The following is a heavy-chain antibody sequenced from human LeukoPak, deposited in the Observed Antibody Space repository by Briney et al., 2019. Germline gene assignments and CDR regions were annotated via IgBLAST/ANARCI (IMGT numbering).Heavy chain of an antibody. CDR3: AKDDTAKTDY. V-gene: IGHV3-30*18. D-gene: IGHD5-18*01. CDR2: ISYDGSNK. CDR1: GFTFSSYG. J-gene: IGHJ4*02. Sequence: QPGGSLRLSCAASGFTFSSYGMHWVRQAPGKGLEWVAVISYDGSNKYYADSVKGRFTISRDNSKNTLYLQMNSLRAEDTAVYYCAKDDTAKTDYWGQGTLVTVSS.